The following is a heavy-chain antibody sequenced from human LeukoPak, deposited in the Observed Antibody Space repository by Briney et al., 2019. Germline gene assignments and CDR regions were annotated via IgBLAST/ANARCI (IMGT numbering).Heavy chain of an antibody. V-gene: IGHV3-23*01. CDR2: ISGSGGST. Sequence: GGSLRLSCAASGFTFSSYAMSWVRQAPGKGLEWVSAISGSGGSTYYADSVKGRFTISRDNAKNSLYLQMNSLRAEDTAVYYCARKRSAPYYYYYMDVWGKGTTVTVSS. CDR3: ARKRSAPYYYYYMDV. CDR1: GFTFSSYA. J-gene: IGHJ6*03. D-gene: IGHD3-3*01.